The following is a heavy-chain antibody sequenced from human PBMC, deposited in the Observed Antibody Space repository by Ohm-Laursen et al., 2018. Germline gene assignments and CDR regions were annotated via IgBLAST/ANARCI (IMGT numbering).Heavy chain of an antibody. D-gene: IGHD1-26*01. CDR2: IGRSASST. CDR3: AKGAEWELPLDY. Sequence: SLRLSCAASGFTISNYAMTWVRQAPGKGLEWVSAIGRSASSTNYADSVRGRFTISRDNSKSTLYLQMNSLRADDTAVYYCAKGAEWELPLDYWGQGTLVTVSS. CDR1: GFTISNYA. J-gene: IGHJ4*02. V-gene: IGHV3-23*01.